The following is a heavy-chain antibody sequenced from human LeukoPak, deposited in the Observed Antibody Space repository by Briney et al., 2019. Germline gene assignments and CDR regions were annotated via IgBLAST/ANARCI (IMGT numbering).Heavy chain of an antibody. V-gene: IGHV4-59*01. Sequence: SETLSLTCTVAGGSIGTYQWSWIRQPPGKGLEWLGYISYSGSTNYYPSLKSRVTISLDTSKNQFSLKVNSVTAADTAVYYCARERTSAYSYYFDYWGQGTLVTVSS. J-gene: IGHJ4*02. CDR1: GGSIGTYQ. CDR2: ISYSGST. CDR3: ARERTSAYSYYFDY. D-gene: IGHD3-22*01.